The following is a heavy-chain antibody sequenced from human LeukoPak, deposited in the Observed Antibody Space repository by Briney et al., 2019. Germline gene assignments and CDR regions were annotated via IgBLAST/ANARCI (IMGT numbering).Heavy chain of an antibody. CDR3: ARDVSSGYPRDY. CDR1: GYTFTGYH. D-gene: IGHD3-22*01. V-gene: IGHV1-18*04. J-gene: IGHJ4*02. Sequence: ASVTVSCKASGYTFTGYHMHWVRRAPGQGLEWMGWISAYNGNTNYAQKLQGRVTMTTDTSTSTAYMELRSLRSDDTAVYYCARDVSSGYPRDYWGQGTLVTVSS. CDR2: ISAYNGNT.